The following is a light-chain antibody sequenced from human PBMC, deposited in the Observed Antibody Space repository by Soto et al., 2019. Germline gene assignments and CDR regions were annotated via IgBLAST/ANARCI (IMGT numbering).Light chain of an antibody. CDR3: QHYNSYWT. Sequence: DIQMTQSPSTLSASVGARVTITCRASQSISSWLAWYQQQPGKAPKLLIYDASSLESGVPSRFSGSGSGTEFTLTIGILQPDDFATYYCQHYNSYWTFGQGTKVESK. J-gene: IGKJ1*01. CDR1: QSISSW. CDR2: DAS. V-gene: IGKV1-5*01.